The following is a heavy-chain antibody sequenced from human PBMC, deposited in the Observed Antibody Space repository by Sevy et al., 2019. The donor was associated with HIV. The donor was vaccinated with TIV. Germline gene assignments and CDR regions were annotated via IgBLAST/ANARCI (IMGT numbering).Heavy chain of an antibody. CDR1: GFRFSDFY. J-gene: IGHJ4*02. V-gene: IGHV3-11*01. D-gene: IGHD2-8*01. CDR2: IGSSHSNR. Sequence: GGSLRLSCAASGFRFSDFYMTWVRQAPGKGLEWIAYIGSSHSNRYYADSVKGRVTISRDNAKNSVYLQINSLNAEDTAMYYCAASMVYGIYDEYWGKGTLVTVSS. CDR3: AASMVYGIYDEY.